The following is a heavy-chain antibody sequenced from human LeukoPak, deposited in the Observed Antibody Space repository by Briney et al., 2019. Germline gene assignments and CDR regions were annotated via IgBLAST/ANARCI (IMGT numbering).Heavy chain of an antibody. J-gene: IGHJ4*02. D-gene: IGHD3-22*01. V-gene: IGHV3-30-3*01. CDR3: AREPYYYDSSGALFDY. Sequence: PGRSLRLSCAASGFTFSSYAMHWVRQAPGKGLEWVAVISYDGSNKYYADSVKGRFTISRDNSKNTLYLQMNSLRAEDTAVYYSAREPYYYDSSGALFDYWGQGTLVTVSS. CDR2: ISYDGSNK. CDR1: GFTFSSYA.